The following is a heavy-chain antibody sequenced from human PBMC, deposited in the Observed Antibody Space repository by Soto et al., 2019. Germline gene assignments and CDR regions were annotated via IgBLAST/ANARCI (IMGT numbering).Heavy chain of an antibody. D-gene: IGHD6-13*01. CDR1: GGSISSYY. CDR2: IYYSGST. V-gene: IGHV4-59*01. CDR3: ARLYSSRWYYFDY. J-gene: IGHJ4*02. Sequence: SETLSLTCTVSGGSISSYYWSWIRQPPGKGLEWIGYIYYSGSTNYNPSLKSRVTISVDTSKNQFSLKLSSVTAADTAVYYCARLYSSRWYYFDYWGQGTLVTVSS.